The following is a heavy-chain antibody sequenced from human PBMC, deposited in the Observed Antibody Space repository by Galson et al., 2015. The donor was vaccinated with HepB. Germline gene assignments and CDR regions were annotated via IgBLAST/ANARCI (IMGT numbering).Heavy chain of an antibody. CDR1: GFTFSSYA. CDR2: ISGSGGST. J-gene: IGHJ4*02. V-gene: IGHV3-23*01. Sequence: SLRLSCAASGFTFSSYAMSWVRQAPGKGLEWVSAISGSGGSTYYADSVKGRFTISRDNSKNTLYLQMNSLRAEDTAVYYCAKDVWQWLVPSPFDYWGQGTLVTVSS. D-gene: IGHD6-19*01. CDR3: AKDVWQWLVPSPFDY.